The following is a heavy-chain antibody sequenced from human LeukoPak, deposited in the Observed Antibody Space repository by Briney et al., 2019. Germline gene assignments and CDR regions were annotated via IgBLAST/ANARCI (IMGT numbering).Heavy chain of an antibody. CDR2: IIPIFGTA. J-gene: IGHJ3*02. V-gene: IGHV1-69*05. Sequence: GASVKVSCKASGGTFSSYAISWVRQAPGQGLEWMGGIIPIFGTANYAQKFQGRVTITTDESTSTAYMELSSLRSEDTAVYYCARGPSFTVTTWKVAAFDIWGQGTMVTVSS. CDR1: GGTFSSYA. D-gene: IGHD4-17*01. CDR3: ARGPSFTVTTWKVAAFDI.